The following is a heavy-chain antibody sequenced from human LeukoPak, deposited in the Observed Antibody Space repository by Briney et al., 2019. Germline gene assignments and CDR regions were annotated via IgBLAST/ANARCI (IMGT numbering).Heavy chain of an antibody. CDR2: ITSGSKYI. J-gene: IGHJ4*02. Sequence: PGGSLRLSCVASKFAFNSYSMNWFRQAPGKGLEWVASITSGSKYIFYGDSVKGRFTISRDNAENSLFLQMNSLRAEDTGVYYCARDKETVAGLNGFDLWGQGTLVTVSS. D-gene: IGHD6-19*01. CDR1: KFAFNSYS. V-gene: IGHV3-21*01. CDR3: ARDKETVAGLNGFDL.